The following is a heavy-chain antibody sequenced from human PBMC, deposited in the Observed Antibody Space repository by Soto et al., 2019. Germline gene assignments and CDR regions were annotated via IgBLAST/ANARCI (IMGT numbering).Heavy chain of an antibody. CDR3: ARFSTLGKAYGVDV. CDR1: GYSISSSDSY. J-gene: IGHJ6*01. D-gene: IGHD2-2*01. CDR2: INSSGRT. Sequence: QVQLQESGPGLVKPSQTLSLTCSVSGYSISSSDSYWSLIRQAPGKGLEWIGYINSSGRTYYKPSLKSRVSISIDTSTNQFALRLTSVNVAGTAVYFCARFSTLGKAYGVDVW. V-gene: IGHV4-30-4*01.